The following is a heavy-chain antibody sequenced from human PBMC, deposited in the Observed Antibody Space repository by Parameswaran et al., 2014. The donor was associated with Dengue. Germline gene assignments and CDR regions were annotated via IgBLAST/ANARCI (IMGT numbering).Heavy chain of an antibody. Sequence: VRQAPGKGLEWVANIKQDGSEKYYVDSVKGRFTISRDNAKNSLYLQMNSLRAEDTAVYYCARDLPARYCSSTSCYKRFDPWGQGTLVTVSS. CDR2: IKQDGSEK. J-gene: IGHJ5*02. D-gene: IGHD2-2*01. CDR3: ARDLPARYCSSTSCYKRFDP. V-gene: IGHV3-7*03.